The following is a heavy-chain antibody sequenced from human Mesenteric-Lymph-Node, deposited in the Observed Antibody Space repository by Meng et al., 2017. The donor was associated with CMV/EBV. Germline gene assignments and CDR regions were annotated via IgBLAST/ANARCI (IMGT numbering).Heavy chain of an antibody. D-gene: IGHD3-3*01. J-gene: IGHJ3*01. Sequence: GGSLRLSCAASGFTFGSYAMTWVRQAPGKGLEWVSVVYSGSTYYAESVQGRFTISRDNSKNTLYLQMDSLRAEDTAVYYCARGDFGVFQDMWGQGTMVTVSS. V-gene: IGHV3-23*03. CDR1: GFTFGSYA. CDR3: ARGDFGVFQDM. CDR2: VYSGST.